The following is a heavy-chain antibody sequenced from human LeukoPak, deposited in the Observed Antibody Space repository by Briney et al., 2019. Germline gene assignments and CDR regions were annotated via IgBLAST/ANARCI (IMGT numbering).Heavy chain of an antibody. Sequence: ASVKVSCKVSGYTLTELSMHWVRQAPGKGLEWMGGFDPEDGETIYAQKFQGRVTMTEDTSTDTAYMELSSLRSEDTAVYYCARENKRYCSGGSCSILDYWGQGTLVTVSS. CDR2: FDPEDGET. J-gene: IGHJ4*02. CDR3: ARENKRYCSGGSCSILDY. V-gene: IGHV1-24*01. CDR1: GYTLTELS. D-gene: IGHD2-15*01.